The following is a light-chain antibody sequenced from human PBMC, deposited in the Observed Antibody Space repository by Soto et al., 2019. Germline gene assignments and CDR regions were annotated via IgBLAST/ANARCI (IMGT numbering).Light chain of an antibody. CDR1: QGLVYRNGNTF. V-gene: IGKV2-30*01. Sequence: DVVMTQSPLSLPVTLGQPASISCRSSQGLVYRNGNTFLAWFFQRPGQSPRRLIYKVSNRGSGVPAGFRGSGSGNDLTRHISRVEAGDVGVDYCLQSTHWPHTFGQRTKLEIK. CDR3: LQSTHWPHT. J-gene: IGKJ2*01. CDR2: KVS.